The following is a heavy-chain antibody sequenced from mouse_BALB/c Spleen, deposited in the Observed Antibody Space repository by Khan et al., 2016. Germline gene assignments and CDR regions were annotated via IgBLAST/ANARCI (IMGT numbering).Heavy chain of an antibody. J-gene: IGHJ3*01. CDR1: GYSITSGYY. D-gene: IGHD2-1*01. V-gene: IGHV3-6*02. CDR2: ISYDGSN. Sequence: EVQLQESGPGLVKPSQSLSLTCSVTGYSITSGYYWNWIRQFPGNKLEWMGYISYDGSNNYNPSLKNRISITRDTSKNQFFLKLNSVTTEDTATYYCARDGNYWFAYLGQGTLVTVSA. CDR3: ARDGNYWFAY.